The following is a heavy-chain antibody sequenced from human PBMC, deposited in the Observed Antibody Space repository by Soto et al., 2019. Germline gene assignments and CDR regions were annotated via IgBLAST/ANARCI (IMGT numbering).Heavy chain of an antibody. CDR2: INSDGSST. J-gene: IGHJ4*02. V-gene: IGHV3-74*01. Sequence: GGSLRLSCAASGFTFSSYWMHWVRQAPGKGLVWVSRINSDGSSTSYADSVKGRFTISRDNAKNTLYLQMNSLRAEDTAVYYCAREPDGISGSYQPSFDYWGQGTLVTVSS. CDR3: AREPDGISGSYQPSFDY. CDR1: GFTFSSYW. D-gene: IGHD1-26*01.